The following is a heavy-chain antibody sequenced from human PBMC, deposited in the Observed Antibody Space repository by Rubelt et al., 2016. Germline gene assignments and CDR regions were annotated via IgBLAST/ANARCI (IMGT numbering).Heavy chain of an antibody. Sequence: GLEWIGEIYHSGSTNYNPSLKSRVTISVDTSKNQFSLKLSSVTAADTAVYYCASAAVAGTFDYWGQGTLVTVSS. V-gene: IGHV4-4*02. D-gene: IGHD6-19*01. J-gene: IGHJ4*02. CDR2: IYHSGST. CDR3: ASAAVAGTFDY.